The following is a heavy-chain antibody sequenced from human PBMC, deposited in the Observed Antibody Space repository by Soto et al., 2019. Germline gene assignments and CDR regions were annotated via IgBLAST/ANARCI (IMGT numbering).Heavy chain of an antibody. J-gene: IGHJ4*02. Sequence: QVHLVESGGGVVQPGTSLRLSCAASGFTFSSYGMHWVRQAPGKGLEWVEVIWYTGSNKKYADSVRGRFTISRDNSKNTLYLQMDSLRAEDTAVYYCARWEVDYCGQGALVTVSS. V-gene: IGHV3-33*01. CDR3: ARWEVDY. CDR1: GFTFSSYG. D-gene: IGHD1-26*01. CDR2: IWYTGSNK.